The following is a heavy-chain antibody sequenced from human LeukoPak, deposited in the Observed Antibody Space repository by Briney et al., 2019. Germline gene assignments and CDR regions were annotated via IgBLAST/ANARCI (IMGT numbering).Heavy chain of an antibody. CDR1: GGTFSGYY. V-gene: IGHV4-34*08. Sequence: SETLSLTCAVYGGTFSGYYWSWVGQAPGKGLGWIGEINHSGSSNYNPSLTSRVTISVDPSKNQFSLPLSCDPTAHKALSFFSRNRRSLTYSYGSGSYFHWGQGTLVTVSS. J-gene: IGHJ4*02. CDR2: INHSGSS. D-gene: IGHD3-10*01. CDR3: SRNRRSLTYSYGSGSYFH.